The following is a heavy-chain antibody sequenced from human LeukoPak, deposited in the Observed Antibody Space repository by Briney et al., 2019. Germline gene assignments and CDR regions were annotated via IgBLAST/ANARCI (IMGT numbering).Heavy chain of an antibody. CDR3: ARGRVTAIIDY. V-gene: IGHV4-59*01. D-gene: IGHD2-21*02. Sequence: TSETLSLTCTVSGGSISSYYWSWIRQPPGKGLEWIGYIYYSGSTNYNPSLKSRVTISVDTSKNQFSLKLSSVTAADTAVYYRARGRVTAIIDYWGQGTLVTVSS. J-gene: IGHJ4*02. CDR2: IYYSGST. CDR1: GGSISSYY.